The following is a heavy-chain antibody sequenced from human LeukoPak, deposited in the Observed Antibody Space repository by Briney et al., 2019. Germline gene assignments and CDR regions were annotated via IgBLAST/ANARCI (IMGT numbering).Heavy chain of an antibody. V-gene: IGHV1-18*01. CDR1: GYTFTSYG. CDR3: ARRGGSYFYFDY. Sequence: ASVKVSCKASGYTFTSYGISWVRQAAGQGLEWMGWISAYNGNTNYAQKLQGRVTITRDTSASTAYMELSSLRSGDTAVYYCARRGGSYFYFDYWGQGTLVT. D-gene: IGHD1-26*01. J-gene: IGHJ4*02. CDR2: ISAYNGNT.